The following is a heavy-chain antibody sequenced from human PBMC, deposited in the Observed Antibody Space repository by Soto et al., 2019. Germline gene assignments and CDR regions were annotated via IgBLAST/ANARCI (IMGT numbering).Heavy chain of an antibody. V-gene: IGHV3-49*03. Sequence: AGGSLRLSCTASGFTFGDYAMSWFRQAPGKGVEWVGFIRSKAYGGTTEYAASVKGRFTISRDDSKSIAYLQMNSLKTEDTAVYYCTRVMYYDFWSGKGPFDYWGQGTLVTVSS. CDR2: IRSKAYGGTT. CDR3: TRVMYYDFWSGKGPFDY. CDR1: GFTFGDYA. J-gene: IGHJ4*02. D-gene: IGHD3-3*01.